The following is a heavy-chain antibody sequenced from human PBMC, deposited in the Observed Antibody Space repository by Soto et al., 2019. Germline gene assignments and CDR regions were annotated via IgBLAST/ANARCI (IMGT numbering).Heavy chain of an antibody. CDR2: IYWDDDK. J-gene: IGHJ4*02. D-gene: IGHD4-17*01. V-gene: IGHV2-5*02. CDR1: GFSLSTSGVG. CDR3: AHTSGYGDYGLFDY. Sequence: QITLKESGPTLVKPTQPLTLTCTFSGFSLSTSGVGVGWIRQPPGKALEWLALIYWDDDKRYSPSLKSRLTITKDTSKNQVVLTMTNMDPVDTATYYCAHTSGYGDYGLFDYWGQGTLVTVSS.